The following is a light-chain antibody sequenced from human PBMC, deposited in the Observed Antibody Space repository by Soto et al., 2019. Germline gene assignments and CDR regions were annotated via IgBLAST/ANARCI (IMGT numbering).Light chain of an antibody. Sequence: EIVLTQSPVTLSLSPGERATLSCRASQSVSSYLAWYQQKRGQAPRLLIYGASNRAAGIPDRFSGRGSGTDFTLTIIRLEPEDFAVYYCQHYDNSRGTFGQGTKVDIK. CDR1: QSVSSY. V-gene: IGKV3-20*01. CDR2: GAS. J-gene: IGKJ1*01. CDR3: QHYDNSRGT.